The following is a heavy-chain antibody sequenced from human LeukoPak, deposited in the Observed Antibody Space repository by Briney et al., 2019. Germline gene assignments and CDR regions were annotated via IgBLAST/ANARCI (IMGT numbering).Heavy chain of an antibody. V-gene: IGHV4-38-2*02. Sequence: SETLSLTCTVSGYSISSGYYWGWIRQPPGQGLEWIGSIYHSGSTYYNPSLKSRVTISVDTSKNQFSLKLSSVTAADTAVYYCARHAVGRLLWFGESRQHMDVWGKGTTVTISS. CDR1: GYSISSGYY. CDR2: IYHSGST. J-gene: IGHJ6*03. CDR3: ARHAVGRLLWFGESRQHMDV. D-gene: IGHD3-10*01.